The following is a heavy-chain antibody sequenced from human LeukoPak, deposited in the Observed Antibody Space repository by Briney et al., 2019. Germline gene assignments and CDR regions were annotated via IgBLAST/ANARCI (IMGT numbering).Heavy chain of an antibody. D-gene: IGHD6-13*01. Sequence: GSLRLSCAASGFTFSSYAMHWVRQAPGKGLEGVAVISYDGSNKYYADSVKGRFTISRDNSKNTLYLQMNSLRAEDTAVYYCARSKQQLQWFDPWGQGTLVTVSS. CDR2: ISYDGSNK. J-gene: IGHJ5*02. V-gene: IGHV3-30*01. CDR3: ARSKQQLQWFDP. CDR1: GFTFSSYA.